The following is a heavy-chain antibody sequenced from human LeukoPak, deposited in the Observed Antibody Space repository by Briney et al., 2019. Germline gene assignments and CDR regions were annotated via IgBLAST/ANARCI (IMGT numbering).Heavy chain of an antibody. D-gene: IGHD5-18*01. CDR2: INNSGST. CDR1: GGSGGSISSSNY. CDR3: AKSRGYNYGSWDQYFDY. Sequence: PSETLSLTCAVSGGSGGSISSSNYWSWVRQPPGKGLEWIGEINNSGSTNYNPSLKSRVTISVDTSKNQFSLKLSSVTAADTAVYYCAKSRGYNYGSWDQYFDYWGQGTLVTVSS. V-gene: IGHV4-4*02. J-gene: IGHJ4*02.